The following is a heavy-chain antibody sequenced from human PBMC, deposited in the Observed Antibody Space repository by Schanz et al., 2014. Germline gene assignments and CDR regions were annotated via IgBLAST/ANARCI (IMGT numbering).Heavy chain of an antibody. CDR3: ARGIGGYGANNYFDY. Sequence: QVQLVQSGAEVKKPGASVKVSCKTSGYTFTDYPINWVRQAPGQRLEWMGWINTGSGDTKYSQNFQGRVTITRDTSASTAYMELSSLRSEDTAVYSCARGIGGYGANNYFDYWGQGTLVTVSS. V-gene: IGHV1-3*04. CDR1: GYTFTDYP. J-gene: IGHJ4*02. CDR2: INTGSGDT. D-gene: IGHD5-12*01.